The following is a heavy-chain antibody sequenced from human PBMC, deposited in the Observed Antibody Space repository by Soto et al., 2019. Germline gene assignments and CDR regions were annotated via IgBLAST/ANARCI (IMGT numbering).Heavy chain of an antibody. D-gene: IGHD6-19*01. CDR3: ASLKVGSAWDF. Sequence: EVLLVESGGGLVQPGGSLRLSCAASGFTFSNYRMSWVRQAPGKGLEWVARIKEDGSERYYVPSVRGRFTISRDNAKNALSLQMNSLRADDTAVYYCASLKVGSAWDFLGQGTLVTVSS. V-gene: IGHV3-7*03. CDR1: GFTFSNYR. J-gene: IGHJ4*02. CDR2: IKEDGSER.